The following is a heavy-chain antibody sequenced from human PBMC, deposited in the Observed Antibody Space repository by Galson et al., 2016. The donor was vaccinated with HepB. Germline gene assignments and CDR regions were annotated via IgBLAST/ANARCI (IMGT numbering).Heavy chain of an antibody. J-gene: IGHJ4*02. CDR2: ICPNVNSQ. Sequence: SLRLTCAASGFRFSDRAMHWVRQPPGKGLEWVAVICPNVNSQYYADSVKGRFTISRDNSKNTLYLQMSSLRAEDTAVYYCARDSGDSWSGYSAYYDYWGQGTLVNV. V-gene: IGHV3-33*01. D-gene: IGHD3-3*01. CDR3: ARDSGDSWSGYSAYYDY. CDR1: GFRFSDRA.